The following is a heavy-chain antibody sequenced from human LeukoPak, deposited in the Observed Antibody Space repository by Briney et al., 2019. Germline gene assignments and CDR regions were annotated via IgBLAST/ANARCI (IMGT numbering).Heavy chain of an antibody. V-gene: IGHV1-2*02. J-gene: IGHJ4*02. CDR2: INPKSGGT. CDR3: ATARYCSSTSCSPGQFDY. CDR1: GYTFTGYY. D-gene: IGHD2-2*01. Sequence: EASVKVSCKASGYTFTGYYMYWVRQAPGQGLEWMGWINPKSGGTDYAQKLQGRVTMTRDTSISTAYMELSSLRSDDTAVYYCATARYCSSTSCSPGQFDYWGQGTLVTVSS.